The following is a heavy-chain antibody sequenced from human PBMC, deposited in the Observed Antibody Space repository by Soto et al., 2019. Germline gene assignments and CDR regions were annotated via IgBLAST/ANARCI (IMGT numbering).Heavy chain of an antibody. J-gene: IGHJ5*01. V-gene: IGHV4-59*01. CDR3: ARGRWFDS. Sequence: SETLSPTSTVFGGSIMNYYWSWIRQPPGKGLEWIGYISYSGSPSYNPSLKSRVTISVDTSKNQFSLKLSSVTAADTAVYYCARGRWFDSWGQGTPVTVSS. CDR1: GGSIMNYY. CDR2: ISYSGSP.